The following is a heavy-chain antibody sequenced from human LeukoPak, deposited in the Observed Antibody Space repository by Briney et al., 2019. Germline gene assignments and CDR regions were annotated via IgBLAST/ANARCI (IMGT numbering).Heavy chain of an antibody. Sequence: GGSLRVSCAASGFTFSSYSMNWVRQAPGNGLEWVSYISSSSSTIYYADSVKGRFTISRDNAKNSLYLQMNSLRDEDTAVYYCARDPSYSSSRFMDVWGQGTTATVSS. J-gene: IGHJ6*02. CDR1: GFTFSSYS. D-gene: IGHD6-6*01. CDR2: ISSSSSTI. CDR3: ARDPSYSSSRFMDV. V-gene: IGHV3-48*02.